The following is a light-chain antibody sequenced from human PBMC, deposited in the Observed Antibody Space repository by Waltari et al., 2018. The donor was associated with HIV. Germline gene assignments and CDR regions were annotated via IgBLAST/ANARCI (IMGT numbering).Light chain of an antibody. Sequence: QSVLTQPPSVSAAPGQKVTISGSGSSSNLGTNSVSWYQHLPRTAPKLFISGNNNRPSGIPDRFSGSKSGTSATLGITGLQTGDEGDYYCATWDSSLSSWVFGGGTKLTVL. CDR3: ATWDSSLSSWV. V-gene: IGLV1-51*01. CDR1: SSNLGTNS. CDR2: GNN. J-gene: IGLJ3*02.